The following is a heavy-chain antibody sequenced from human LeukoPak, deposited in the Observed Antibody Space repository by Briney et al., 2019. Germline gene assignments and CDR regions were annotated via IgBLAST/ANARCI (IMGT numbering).Heavy chain of an antibody. V-gene: IGHV3-53*01. J-gene: IGHJ4*02. CDR2: IYSGGST. Sequence: PGGSLRLSCAASGFTVSSNYMSWVRQAPGKGLEWVSVIYSGGSTYYADSVKGRFTISRDNSKNTLYLQMNSLRAEDTAVYYCAKISIAICYYFDYWGQGTLVTVSS. D-gene: IGHD6-6*01. CDR1: GFTVSSNY. CDR3: AKISIAICYYFDY.